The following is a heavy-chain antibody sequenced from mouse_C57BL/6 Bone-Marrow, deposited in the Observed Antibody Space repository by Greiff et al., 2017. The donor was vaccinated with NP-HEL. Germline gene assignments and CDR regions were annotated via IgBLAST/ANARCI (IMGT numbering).Heavy chain of an antibody. CDR2: ISYDGSN. CDR1: GYSITSGYY. V-gene: IGHV3-6*01. J-gene: IGHJ2*01. CDR3: SKLGRNFDY. D-gene: IGHD1-3*01. Sequence: EVKLQESGPGLVKPSQSLSLTCSVTGYSITSGYYWNWIRQFPGNKLEWMGYISYDGSNNYNPSLKNRISITRDTSKNQFFLKLNSVTTEDTATEDCSKLGRNFDYWGQGTTLTVSS.